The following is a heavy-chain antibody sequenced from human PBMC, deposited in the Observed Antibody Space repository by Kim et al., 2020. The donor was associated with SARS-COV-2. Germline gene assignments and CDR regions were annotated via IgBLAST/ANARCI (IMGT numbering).Heavy chain of an antibody. CDR3: ARGGGSYYVGWFDP. J-gene: IGHJ5*02. Sequence: AQKFQGRVTITADESTSTAYMELSRLRSEDTAVYYCARGGGSYYVGWFDPWGQGTLVTVSS. D-gene: IGHD1-26*01. V-gene: IGHV1-69*01.